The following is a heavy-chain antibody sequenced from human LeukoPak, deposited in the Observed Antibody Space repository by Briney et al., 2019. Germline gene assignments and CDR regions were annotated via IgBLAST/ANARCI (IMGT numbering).Heavy chain of an antibody. D-gene: IGHD4-17*01. CDR2: MNPNSSNT. CDR1: GYTFTSYD. Sequence: GASVKVSCKASGYTFTSYDIHWVRQATGQGLEWMGWMNPNSSNTDHAQKFQGRVTMTRNTSISTAYMEQSSLRSEDTAVYYCARVAVTTSWFTSGGYYFDYWGQGTLVTVSS. J-gene: IGHJ4*02. CDR3: ARVAVTTSWFTSGGYYFDY. V-gene: IGHV1-8*01.